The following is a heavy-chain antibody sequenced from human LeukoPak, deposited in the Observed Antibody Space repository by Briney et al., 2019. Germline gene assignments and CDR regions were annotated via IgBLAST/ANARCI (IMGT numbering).Heavy chain of an antibody. CDR3: ARVRTSFDS. CDR1: GGXIIGYY. J-gene: IGHJ4*02. V-gene: IGHV4-59*01. CDR2: IYYSGST. Sequence: PSETLSLTCTVSGGXIIGYYWSWIRQPPGKGLGWIGYIYYSGSTNYNPSLKSRVTISVDTSKNQFSLKLTSVTAADTAVYYCARVRTSFDSWGQGTLVTVSS. D-gene: IGHD3-10*01.